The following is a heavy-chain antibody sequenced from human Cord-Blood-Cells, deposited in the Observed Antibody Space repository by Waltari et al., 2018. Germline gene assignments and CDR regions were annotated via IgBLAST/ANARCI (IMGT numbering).Heavy chain of an antibody. D-gene: IGHD1-1*01. CDR3: AGTTFNWDDAFDI. V-gene: IGHV1-2*02. J-gene: IGHJ3*02. CDR1: GYTFTGSY. CDR2: INPNSGGK. Sequence: QVQLVQSGAEVKKPGASVQVSCKASGYTFTGSYMHWVRQAAGQGLEWMGWINPNSGGKNYAQKVHGRVTMTRDTSISTAYMELSRLRSDDTAVYYCAGTTFNWDDAFDIWGQGTMVTVSS.